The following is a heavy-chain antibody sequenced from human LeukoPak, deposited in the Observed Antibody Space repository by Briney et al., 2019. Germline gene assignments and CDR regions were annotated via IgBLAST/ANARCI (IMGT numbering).Heavy chain of an antibody. CDR3: ARVWEAYDAFDI. CDR1: GFTFSSYS. D-gene: IGHD1-26*01. Sequence: EGSLRLSCAASGFTFSSYSMNWVRQAPGKGLEWVSSISSSSSYIYYADSVKGRFTISRDNAKNSLYLQMNSLSAEDTAVYYGARVWEAYDAFDIWGQGTMVTVSS. V-gene: IGHV3-21*01. J-gene: IGHJ3*02. CDR2: ISSSSSYI.